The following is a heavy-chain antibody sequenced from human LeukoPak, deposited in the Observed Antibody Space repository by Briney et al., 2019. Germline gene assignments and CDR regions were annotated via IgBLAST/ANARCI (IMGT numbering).Heavy chain of an antibody. D-gene: IGHD6-13*01. Sequence: GGSLRLSCAASGFTLSSYAMSWVRQAPGKGLEWVSAISGSGGSTYYADSVKGRFTISRDNSKNTLYLQMNSLRAEDTAVYYCAKGSPGSSSWYKVGYFQHWGQGTLVTVSS. J-gene: IGHJ1*01. CDR3: AKGSPGSSSWYKVGYFQH. CDR1: GFTLSSYA. CDR2: ISGSGGST. V-gene: IGHV3-23*01.